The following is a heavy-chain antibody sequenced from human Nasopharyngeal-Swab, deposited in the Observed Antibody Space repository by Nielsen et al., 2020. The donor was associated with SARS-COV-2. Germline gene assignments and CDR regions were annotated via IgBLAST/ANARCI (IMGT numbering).Heavy chain of an antibody. J-gene: IGHJ4*02. V-gene: IGHV3-30*03. CDR1: GFTVSSFG. Sequence: GESLKISCAASGFTVSSFGMHLVRQAPGEVLEWVAHISYDGHTQYYSDSVTGRFTISRDNSKNTLDLQMNSLRPEDTAVYYCARDDGQLGDSWGQGTLVTVSS. D-gene: IGHD6-6*01. CDR2: ISYDGHTQ. CDR3: ARDDGQLGDS.